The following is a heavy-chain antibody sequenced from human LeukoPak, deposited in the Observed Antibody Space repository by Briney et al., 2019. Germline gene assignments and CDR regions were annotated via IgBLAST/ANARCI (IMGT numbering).Heavy chain of an antibody. J-gene: IGHJ5*02. CDR3: ARDRFGGIANWFDP. D-gene: IGHD3-16*01. CDR2: IYYSGST. CDR1: GGSISSYS. V-gene: IGHV4-59*01. Sequence: SETLSLTCTVSGGSISSYSWSWIRPPPGKGLEWIGYIYYSGSTNYNPSLKSRVTISVDTSKNQFSLKLSSVTAADTAVYYCARDRFGGIANWFDPWGQGTLVTVSS.